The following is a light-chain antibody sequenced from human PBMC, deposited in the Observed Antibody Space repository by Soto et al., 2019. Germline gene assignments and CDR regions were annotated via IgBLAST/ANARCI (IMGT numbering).Light chain of an antibody. Sequence: QSVLTQPPSASGSPGQSVTISCTGTSSDVGGYNYVSWYQHHPGKAPKLMIYDVSKQPSGVPDRFSGSKSGNTASLTVSGLQAEDEADYYCSSYAGSNNYVFGTGTKVTV. J-gene: IGLJ1*01. CDR1: SSDVGGYNY. CDR2: DVS. V-gene: IGLV2-8*01. CDR3: SSYAGSNNYV.